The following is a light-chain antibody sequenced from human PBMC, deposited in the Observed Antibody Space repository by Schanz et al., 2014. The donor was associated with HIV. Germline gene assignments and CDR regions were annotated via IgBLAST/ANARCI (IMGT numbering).Light chain of an antibody. Sequence: QSALTQPRSVSGSPGQSVTISCTGTSSDVGGYNYVSWYQQHPGKAPKLMIYEVSKRPSGVPDRFSGSKSGNTASLTVSGXXXXDEADYYCSSYAGSXXXVVFGGGXXLPVL. CDR2: EVS. CDR3: SSYAGSXXXVV. V-gene: IGLV2-11*01. CDR1: SSDVGGYNY. J-gene: IGLJ2*01.